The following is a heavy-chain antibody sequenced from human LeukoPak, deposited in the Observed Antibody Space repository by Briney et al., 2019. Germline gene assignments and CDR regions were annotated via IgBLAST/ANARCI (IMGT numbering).Heavy chain of an antibody. CDR2: IYSGGTI. J-gene: IGHJ3*02. CDR1: GFTVSSNY. Sequence: GGSLRLSCAASGFTVSSNYMSWVRQAPGKGLEWVSVIYSGGTIYYADSVKGRLTISRDSSKKTVYLQMNSLRAEDTAVYYCAREATVSQGAFDIWGQGTMVTVSS. V-gene: IGHV3-53*01. D-gene: IGHD4-17*01. CDR3: AREATVSQGAFDI.